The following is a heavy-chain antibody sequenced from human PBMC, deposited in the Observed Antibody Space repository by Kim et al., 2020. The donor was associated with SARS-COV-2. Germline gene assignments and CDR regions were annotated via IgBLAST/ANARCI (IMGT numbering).Heavy chain of an antibody. V-gene: IGHV5-51*01. Sequence: TRYSPPFQGQLTISADKSISTAYLQWSSLKASDTAMYYCARHETGSGGDYWGQGTLVTVSS. CDR2: T. J-gene: IGHJ4*02. CDR3: ARHETGSGGDY. D-gene: IGHD6-19*01.